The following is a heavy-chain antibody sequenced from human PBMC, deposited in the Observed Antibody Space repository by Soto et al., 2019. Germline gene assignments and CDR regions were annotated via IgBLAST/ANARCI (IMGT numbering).Heavy chain of an antibody. D-gene: IGHD4-17*01. Sequence: QVQLVQSGAEVRTPGASVKISCKASGYTFRSYAVQWVRQAPGQRLEWVGWCNGVNGFTKFSPELQDRVTITRDTAASTIYMDLSSLTSDDTAVYYCARVSYSDALDVWGQGTTVTVSS. CDR1: GYTFRSYA. V-gene: IGHV1-3*02. CDR2: CNGVNGFT. J-gene: IGHJ6*02. CDR3: ARVSYSDALDV.